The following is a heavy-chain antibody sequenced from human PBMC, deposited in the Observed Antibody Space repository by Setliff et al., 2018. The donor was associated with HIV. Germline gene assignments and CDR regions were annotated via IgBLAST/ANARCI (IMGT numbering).Heavy chain of an antibody. Sequence: LTCTVSGAPLSSYYLNWIRQPPGKGLEWIGYIFYSGTTNYNPSLKSRVTMSVDASKNQFSLILSSVTAADTAVYYCARVETTVRGATYAMDVWGQGTTVTVSS. CDR1: GAPLSSYY. CDR2: IFYSGTT. D-gene: IGHD3-10*01. V-gene: IGHV4-59*01. J-gene: IGHJ6*02. CDR3: ARVETTVRGATYAMDV.